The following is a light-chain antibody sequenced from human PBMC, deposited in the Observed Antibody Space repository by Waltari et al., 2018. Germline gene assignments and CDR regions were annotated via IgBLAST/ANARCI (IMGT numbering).Light chain of an antibody. CDR1: QSVLYSSNNKNY. Sequence: DIVMTQSPDSLAVSLGERATINCKSSQSVLYSSNNKNYLAWYQKKPGQPPKLLIYWASTRESGVPDRFSGSGSGTDFTLTISSLEPEDFATYYCQQSNTFPLTFGGGTKVEIK. CDR3: QQSNTFPLT. CDR2: WAS. J-gene: IGKJ4*01. V-gene: IGKV4-1*01.